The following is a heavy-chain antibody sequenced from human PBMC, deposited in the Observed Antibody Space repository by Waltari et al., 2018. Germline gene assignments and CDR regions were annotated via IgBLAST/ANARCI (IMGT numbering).Heavy chain of an antibody. V-gene: IGHV3-74*01. CDR2: MTGGGGVT. CDR3: VRGVAVAGNPNWFDP. CDR1: GFTFSTYW. J-gene: IGHJ5*02. D-gene: IGHD6-19*01. Sequence: EVQLVESGGGLVQPGGSLTLSCAASGFTFSTYWMHWVRQAPGKGPVWGAGMTGGGGVTGYAESGKGRFTSSRENAKNTVYLERNSLRAEDSAFYYCVRGVAVAGNPNWFDPWGQGTLVTVSS.